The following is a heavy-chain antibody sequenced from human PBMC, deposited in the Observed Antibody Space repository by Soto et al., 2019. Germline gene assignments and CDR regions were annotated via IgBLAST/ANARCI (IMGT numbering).Heavy chain of an antibody. D-gene: IGHD3-9*01. Sequence: QVQLQQWGAGLLKPSETLSLTCAFYGGSVSGCFWSWIRQPPGKGLEWLGEINPSGSTNYNPSSKSRMAISVDTTKNQFSLKHSSVTAADTAVYYGARGLRGLRYFDWLPHFDYWGQGTLVTVSS. J-gene: IGHJ4*02. V-gene: IGHV4-34*01. CDR1: GGSVSGCF. CDR2: INPSGST. CDR3: ARGLRGLRYFDWLPHFDY.